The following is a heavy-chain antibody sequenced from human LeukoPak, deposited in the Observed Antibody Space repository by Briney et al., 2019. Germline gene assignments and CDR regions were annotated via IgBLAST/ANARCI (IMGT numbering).Heavy chain of an antibody. J-gene: IGHJ5*02. CDR2: IYYSGST. V-gene: IGHV4-39*01. CDR1: GGSISSSSYY. Sequence: PSETLSLTCTVSGGSISSSSYYWGWIRHPPGKGLEWIGSIYYSGSTYYNPSLKSRVTISVDTSKNQFSLKLSSVTAADTAVYYCARLVPYYYGSGSYYWFDPWGQGTLVTVSS. D-gene: IGHD3-10*01. CDR3: ARLVPYYYGSGSYYWFDP.